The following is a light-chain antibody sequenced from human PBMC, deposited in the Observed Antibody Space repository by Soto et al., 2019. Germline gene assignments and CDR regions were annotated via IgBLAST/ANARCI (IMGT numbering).Light chain of an antibody. CDR3: QQYNNWPPLT. Sequence: IVMTHSPATLSVSPGERATLSCRASQSVSSNLAWYQQKPGQAPRLLIYGASTRATGIPARFSGSGPGTEFTLTISSLQSEDFAVYYCQQYNNWPPLTFGGGTKVDIK. CDR1: QSVSSN. CDR2: GAS. V-gene: IGKV3-15*01. J-gene: IGKJ4*01.